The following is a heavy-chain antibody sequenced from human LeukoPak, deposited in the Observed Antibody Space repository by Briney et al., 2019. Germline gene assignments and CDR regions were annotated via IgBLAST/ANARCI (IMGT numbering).Heavy chain of an antibody. CDR1: GGTLSSYA. V-gene: IGHV1-69*01. CDR3: ARANRTYYYDSSGYYSPDY. CDR2: IIPIFGTA. D-gene: IGHD3-22*01. Sequence: SVKVSCKASGGTLSSYAISWVRQAPGRGLEWMGGIIPIFGTANYAQKFQGRVTITADESTSTAYMELSSLRSEDTAVYYCARANRTYYYDSSGYYSPDYWGQGTLVTVFS. J-gene: IGHJ4*02.